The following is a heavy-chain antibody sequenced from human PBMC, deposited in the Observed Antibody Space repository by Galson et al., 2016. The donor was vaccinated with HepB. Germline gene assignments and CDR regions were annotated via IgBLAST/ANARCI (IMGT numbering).Heavy chain of an antibody. V-gene: IGHV3-21*01. CDR1: GFAFSSYS. CDR2: ISSSSSYI. D-gene: IGHD5-18*01. CDR3: ASGYSYGYFYY. J-gene: IGHJ4*02. Sequence: SLRLSCAASGFAFSSYSMNWVRQAPGKGLEWVSSISSSSSYIYYADSVKGRFTISRDNAKNSLYLQMNSLRAEDAAVYYCASGYSYGYFYYWGQGTLVTVSS.